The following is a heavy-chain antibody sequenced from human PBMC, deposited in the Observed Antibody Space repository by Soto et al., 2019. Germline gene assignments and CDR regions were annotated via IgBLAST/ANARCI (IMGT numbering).Heavy chain of an antibody. CDR2: IIPIFGTA. CDR3: ATIPAATSASWFDP. D-gene: IGHD2-2*01. Sequence: QVQLVQSGAEVKKPGSSVKVSCKASGGTFSSYAISWVRQAPGQGLEWMGGIIPIFGTANYAQKFQGRVTITADESTSTAYTELSSLRSEDTAVYYCATIPAATSASWFDPWGQGTLVTVSS. J-gene: IGHJ5*02. CDR1: GGTFSSYA. V-gene: IGHV1-69*01.